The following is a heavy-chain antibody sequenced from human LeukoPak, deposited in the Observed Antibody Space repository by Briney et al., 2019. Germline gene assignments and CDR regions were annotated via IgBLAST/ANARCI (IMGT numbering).Heavy chain of an antibody. Sequence: SETLSLTCTVSGGSVSSGSYYWSWIRQPPGKGLEWIGYIYYSGSTNYNPSLKSRVTISVDTSKNQFSLKLSSVTAADTAVYYCARSLCSGGSCYLDYWGQGTLVTVSS. CDR1: GGSVSSGSYY. D-gene: IGHD2-15*01. CDR2: IYYSGST. J-gene: IGHJ4*02. V-gene: IGHV4-61*01. CDR3: ARSLCSGGSCYLDY.